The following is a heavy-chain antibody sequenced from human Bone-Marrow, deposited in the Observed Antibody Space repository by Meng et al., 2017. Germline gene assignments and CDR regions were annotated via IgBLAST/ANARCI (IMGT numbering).Heavy chain of an antibody. D-gene: IGHD3-22*01. CDR1: GGSISRGGYY. Sequence: QVQLQESGPGLVKPSQTLSLTCTVSGGSISRGGYYWSWIRQHPGKGLEWIGYVYYSGTTDYNPSLKSRVTISADTSKNQFSLKLSAVTAAGTAVYYCASTYYYDSTGPNWFGPWGQGTLVTVSS. V-gene: IGHV4-31*03. CDR2: VYYSGTT. J-gene: IGHJ5*02. CDR3: ASTYYYDSTGPNWFGP.